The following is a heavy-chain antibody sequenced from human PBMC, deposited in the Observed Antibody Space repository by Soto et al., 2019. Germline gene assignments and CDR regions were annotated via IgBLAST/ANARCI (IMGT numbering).Heavy chain of an antibody. CDR3: ARDRYYYGSGSYYISWFDP. J-gene: IGHJ5*02. CDR2: INPSGGST. CDR1: GYTFTSYY. Sequence: GASVKVSCKASGYTFTSYYMHWVRQAPGQGLEWMGIINPSGGSTNYAQKLQGRVTMTTDTSTSTAYMELRGLRSDDTAVYYCARDRYYYGSGSYYISWFDPWGQGTLVTVSS. V-gene: IGHV1-46*04. D-gene: IGHD3-10*01.